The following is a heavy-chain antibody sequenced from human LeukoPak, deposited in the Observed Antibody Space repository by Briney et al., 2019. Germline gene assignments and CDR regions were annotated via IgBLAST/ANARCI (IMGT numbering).Heavy chain of an antibody. Sequence: ASVKVSCKASGYTFTGYYMHWVRQAPGQGLEWMGWINPNSGGTNYAQKFQGRVTMTRDTSISTAYMELSRLRSDDTAVYYCARGDPLSSSPFDYWGQGTLVTVSS. D-gene: IGHD6-6*01. V-gene: IGHV1-2*02. CDR2: INPNSGGT. CDR1: GYTFTGYY. CDR3: ARGDPLSSSPFDY. J-gene: IGHJ4*02.